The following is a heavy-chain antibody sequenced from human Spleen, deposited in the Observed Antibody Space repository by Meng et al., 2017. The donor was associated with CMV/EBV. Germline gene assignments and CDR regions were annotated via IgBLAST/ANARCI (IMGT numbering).Heavy chain of an antibody. CDR1: GFTFSSYA. Sequence: GGSLRLSCAASGFTFSSYAMSWVRQAPGKGLEWVSVIYSGGSSTYYADSVKGRLTISRDNSKNTLYLQMNSLTAEDTAVYYCAKWGGYCSSTSCSNWFDPWGQGTLVTVSS. J-gene: IGHJ5*02. D-gene: IGHD2-2*01. V-gene: IGHV3-23*03. CDR2: IYSGGSST. CDR3: AKWGGYCSSTSCSNWFDP.